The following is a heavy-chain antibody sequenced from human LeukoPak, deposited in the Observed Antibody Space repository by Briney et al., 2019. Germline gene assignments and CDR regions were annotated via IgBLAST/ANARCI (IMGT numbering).Heavy chain of an antibody. D-gene: IGHD3-10*01. CDR3: ARERFPTLLYYYGMDV. CDR1: GFTFSSYG. V-gene: IGHV3-33*01. CDR2: IWYDGSNK. Sequence: GRSPRLSCAASGFTFSSYGMHWVRQAPGKGLEWVAVIWYDGSNKYYADSVKGRFTISRDNSKDTLYLQMNSLRAEDTAVYYCARERFPTLLYYYGMDVWGQGTTVTVFS. J-gene: IGHJ6*02.